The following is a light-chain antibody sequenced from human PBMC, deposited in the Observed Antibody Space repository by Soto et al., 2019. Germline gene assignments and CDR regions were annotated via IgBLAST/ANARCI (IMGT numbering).Light chain of an antibody. J-gene: IGKJ2*02. CDR1: QSVTDW. V-gene: IGKV1-5*01. CDR2: DAS. Sequence: DIXLTQSPSTLSXXXXXRVTIXCRASQSVTDWLAWYQQKPGKAPKLLIYDASSLESGVPSRFSGSGSGTEFSLTISSLQPDDFATYYCQQYYRSCTFGQGTKVEIK. CDR3: QQYYRSCT.